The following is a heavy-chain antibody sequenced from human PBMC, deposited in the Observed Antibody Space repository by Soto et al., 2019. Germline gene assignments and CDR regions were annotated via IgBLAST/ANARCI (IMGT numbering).Heavy chain of an antibody. D-gene: IGHD3-16*02. Sequence: PSETLSLTCAVYGGSFSGYYWSWIRQPPGKGLEWIGEINHSGSTNYNPSLKSRVTISVDTFKNQFSLKLSSVTAADTAVYYCARVNVMITFGGVIAPYDAFDIWGQGTMVTVSS. J-gene: IGHJ3*02. CDR3: ARVNVMITFGGVIAPYDAFDI. V-gene: IGHV4-34*01. CDR1: GGSFSGYY. CDR2: INHSGST.